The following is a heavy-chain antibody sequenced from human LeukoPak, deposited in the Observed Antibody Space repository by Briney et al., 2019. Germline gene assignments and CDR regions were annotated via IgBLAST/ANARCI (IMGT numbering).Heavy chain of an antibody. CDR1: GFTFSNYA. V-gene: IGHV3-48*01. CDR3: ARLWGGNGYSGGSLDL. D-gene: IGHD3-16*01. J-gene: IGHJ5*02. CDR2: ISTSNT. Sequence: GGSLRLSCAASGFTFSNYAMNWVRQAPGKGLEWLSYISTSNTYYADSVKGRFTISKDNSNNMVFLQMDRLRAEDTAVYYCARLWGGNGYSGGSLDLWGQGTLVTVSS.